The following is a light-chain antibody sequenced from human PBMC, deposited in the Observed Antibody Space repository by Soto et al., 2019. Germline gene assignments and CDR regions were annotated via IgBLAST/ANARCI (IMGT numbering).Light chain of an antibody. CDR3: QKYGSSPQT. CDR2: GAS. Sequence: EIVLTQSPGTLSLSPGERATLSCRASQSVSSSYLAWYQQKPGQAPRLLIYGASSRATGIPDRFSGSGSGTDFTLTIRRLEHEDFAVYYCQKYGSSPQTFGQGTKLEIK. CDR1: QSVSSSY. J-gene: IGKJ2*01. V-gene: IGKV3-20*01.